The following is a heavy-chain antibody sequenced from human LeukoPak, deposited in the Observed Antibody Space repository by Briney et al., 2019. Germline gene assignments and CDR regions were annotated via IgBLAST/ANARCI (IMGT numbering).Heavy chain of an antibody. D-gene: IGHD2-2*01. CDR2: INTNTGNP. Sequence: ASVKVSCTASGYTFTSYAMNWVRQAPGQGLEWMGWINTNTGNPTYAQGFTGRFVFSLDTSVSTAYLQISSLKAEDTAVYYCARGEIQYLLPNSPEMDVWGQGTTVTVSS. CDR1: GYTFTSYA. CDR3: ARGEIQYLLPNSPEMDV. J-gene: IGHJ6*02. V-gene: IGHV7-4-1*02.